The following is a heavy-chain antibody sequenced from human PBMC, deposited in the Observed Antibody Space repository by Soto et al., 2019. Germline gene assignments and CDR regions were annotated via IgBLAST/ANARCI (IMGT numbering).Heavy chain of an antibody. CDR1: GGSISSSNW. CDR3: AGMSGGGWSRSYFDY. D-gene: IGHD6-19*01. Sequence: QVQLQESGPGLVKPSGTLSLTCAVSGGSISSSNWWRWVRQPPGKGLEWIGEIDHSGSTNYNPSLKSRVTIPVDKSKNQFSLKLSSVTAADTAVYYCAGMSGGGWSRSYFDYWGQGTLVTVSS. V-gene: IGHV4-4*02. CDR2: IDHSGST. J-gene: IGHJ4*01.